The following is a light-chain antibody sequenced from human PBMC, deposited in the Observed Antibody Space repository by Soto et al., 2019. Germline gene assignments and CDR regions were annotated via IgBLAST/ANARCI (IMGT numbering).Light chain of an antibody. CDR3: QKYNSAPWT. V-gene: IGKV1-27*01. CDR1: QGISNY. CDR2: AAS. Sequence: DIQMTQSPSSLSASEGDRVTITCRASQGISNYLAWYQQKPGKVPKLLIYAASTLQSGVPSRFSGSVSGTDFTLTISSLQPEDVATYYCQKYNSAPWTFGQGNKVEIK. J-gene: IGKJ1*01.